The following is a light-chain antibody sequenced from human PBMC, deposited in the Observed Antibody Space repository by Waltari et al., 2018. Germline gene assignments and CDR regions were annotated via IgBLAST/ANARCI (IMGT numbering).Light chain of an antibody. Sequence: IVMTQSPDSLAVSLGERATINCKSSQSILYSSNNKNYLAWYQQKPGQPPKLLIYWASTRGSGVPDRFRGSGSATDFTLTISNLQAEDAAVYYCQQYYSTPPYTFGQGTKLEIK. CDR2: WAS. CDR3: QQYYSTPPYT. CDR1: QSILYSSNNKNY. J-gene: IGKJ2*01. V-gene: IGKV4-1*01.